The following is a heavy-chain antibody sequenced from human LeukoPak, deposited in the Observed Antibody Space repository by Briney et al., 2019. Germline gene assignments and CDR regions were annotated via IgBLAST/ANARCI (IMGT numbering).Heavy chain of an antibody. V-gene: IGHV1-2*04. Sequence: ASVKVSCKASGYTFTGYYMHWVRQAPGQGLEWMGCINPNSGGTNYAQKFQGWVIMTRDTSISTAYMELSRLRSDDTAVYYCARSWAGVDTAMAHYFDYWGQGTLVTVSS. CDR1: GYTFTGYY. J-gene: IGHJ4*02. D-gene: IGHD5-18*01. CDR3: ARSWAGVDTAMAHYFDY. CDR2: INPNSGGT.